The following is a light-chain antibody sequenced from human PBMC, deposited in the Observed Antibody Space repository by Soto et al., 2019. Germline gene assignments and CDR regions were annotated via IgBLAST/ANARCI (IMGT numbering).Light chain of an antibody. J-gene: IGKJ4*01. CDR3: QQSYNTPLT. V-gene: IGKV1-39*01. Sequence: DIPMTQSPSSLSASVGDRVTITCRASQSISSYLNWYQQKPGKAPKLLIYAASSLESGVPSRISGSGSGTDFTLTISSLQPEDFATYYCQQSYNTPLTFGGGTKVEIK. CDR2: AAS. CDR1: QSISSY.